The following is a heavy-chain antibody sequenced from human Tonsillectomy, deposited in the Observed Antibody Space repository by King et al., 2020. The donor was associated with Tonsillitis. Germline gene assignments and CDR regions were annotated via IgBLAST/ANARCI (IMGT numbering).Heavy chain of an antibody. V-gene: IGHV3-30*03. CDR1: GFPFSSYG. D-gene: IGHD2/OR15-2a*01. J-gene: IGHJ6*03. Sequence: QVQLVESGGGVIQPGRSLRLSCAASGFPFSSYGMHWVRQAPGKGLEWVAVISYDGGNKYCADSVKGRFTISRDNSKNTLSLQMNSLRAEDTAVYYCARDRPPDQYPNAYYYYYYMDVWGKGTTVTVSS. CDR3: ARDRPPDQYPNAYYYYYYMDV. CDR2: ISYDGGNK.